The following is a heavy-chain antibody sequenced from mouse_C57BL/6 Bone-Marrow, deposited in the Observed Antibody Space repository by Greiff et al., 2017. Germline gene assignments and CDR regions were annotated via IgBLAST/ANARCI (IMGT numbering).Heavy chain of an antibody. V-gene: IGHV1-9*01. CDR3: ARDHGNTWFAY. CDR2: ILPGSGST. J-gene: IGHJ3*01. D-gene: IGHD2-1*01. Sequence: QVQLQQSGAELMKPGASVKLSCKATGYTFTGYWIEWVKQRPGHGLEWIGEILPGSGSTNYNEKFKGKATFTADTSSNTAYMQRSSLTTEDSAIYDCARDHGNTWFAYWGQGTLVTVSA. CDR1: GYTFTGYW.